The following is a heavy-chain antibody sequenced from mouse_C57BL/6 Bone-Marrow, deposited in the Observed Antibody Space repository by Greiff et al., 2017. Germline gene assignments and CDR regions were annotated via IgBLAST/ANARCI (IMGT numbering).Heavy chain of an antibody. Sequence: VQLVESGPGLVQPSQSLSITCTVSGFSLTSYGVHWVRQSPGTGLEWLGVIWSGGSTDYNAAFISRLSISKDNSKSQVFFKMNSLQADDTAIYYCARGSSYYYGSSYGYFDVWGTGTTVTVSS. CDR2: IWSGGST. CDR3: ARGSSYYYGSSYGYFDV. CDR1: GFSLTSYG. V-gene: IGHV2-2*01. J-gene: IGHJ1*03. D-gene: IGHD1-1*01.